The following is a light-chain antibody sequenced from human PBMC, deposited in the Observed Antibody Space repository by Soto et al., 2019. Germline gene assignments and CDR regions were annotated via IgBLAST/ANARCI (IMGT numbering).Light chain of an antibody. V-gene: IGKV3-20*01. CDR3: QQFGSSPGFT. J-gene: IGKJ3*01. CDR2: GTS. CDR1: QKINSRY. Sequence: EIVLTQSTGTLSLSPGERATLSCRASQKINSRYLAWYQQKPGQAPRLLIYGTSSRATGIPDRFSGRGSGTDFTLTISRLEPEDFAVYYCQQFGSSPGFTFGPGTKVDIK.